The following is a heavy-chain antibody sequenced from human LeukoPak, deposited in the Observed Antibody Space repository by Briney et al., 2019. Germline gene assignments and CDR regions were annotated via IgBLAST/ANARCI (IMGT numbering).Heavy chain of an antibody. Sequence: ASVKVPCKASGYTFTGYYMHWVRQAPGQGLEWMGWINPNSGGTNYAQKFQGRVTMTRDTSISTAYMELSRLRSDDTAVYYCASIGYGSGSYAFDIWGQGTMVTVSS. CDR1: GYTFTGYY. V-gene: IGHV1-2*02. CDR2: INPNSGGT. D-gene: IGHD3-10*01. CDR3: ASIGYGSGSYAFDI. J-gene: IGHJ3*02.